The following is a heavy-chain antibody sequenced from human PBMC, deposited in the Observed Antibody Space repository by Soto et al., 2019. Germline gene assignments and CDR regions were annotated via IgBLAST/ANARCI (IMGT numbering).Heavy chain of an antibody. Sequence: ASVKVSCKASGYTFTSYYMHWVRQAPGQGLEWMGIINPSGGSTSYAQKFQGRVTMTRDTSTGTVYMELSSLRSEDTAVYYCARSLDTSMVRGVPYYFDYWGQGTLVTVSS. D-gene: IGHD3-10*01. CDR3: ARSLDTSMVRGVPYYFDY. CDR2: INPSGGST. V-gene: IGHV1-46*01. J-gene: IGHJ4*02. CDR1: GYTFTSYY.